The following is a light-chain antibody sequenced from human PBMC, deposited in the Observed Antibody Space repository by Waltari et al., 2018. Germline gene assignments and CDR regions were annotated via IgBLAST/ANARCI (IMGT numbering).Light chain of an antibody. J-gene: IGKJ4*01. CDR1: ESVAAY. CDR3: QQRFRWPLT. CDR2: DAS. V-gene: IGKV3-11*01. Sequence: EIVLTQSPATLYLSPGERATLSCRASESVAAYLGWYQQRLGQPPRLLIYDASNRATGIPARFSGSGSGTDFTLTIDSLEPEDSAVYYCQQRFRWPLTFGGGTRVE.